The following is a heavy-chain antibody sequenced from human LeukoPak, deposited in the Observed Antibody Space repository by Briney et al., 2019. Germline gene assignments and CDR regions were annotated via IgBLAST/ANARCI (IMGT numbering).Heavy chain of an antibody. Sequence: SETLSLTCAVYGGSFSGYYWSWIRQPPGKGLEWIGEINHSGSTNYYPSLKSRVTISVDTSKNQFSLKLSSVTAADTAVYYCARFMGIAAAATQAFDYWGQGTLVTVSS. V-gene: IGHV4-34*01. CDR3: ARFMGIAAAATQAFDY. CDR2: INHSGST. D-gene: IGHD6-13*01. J-gene: IGHJ4*02. CDR1: GGSFSGYY.